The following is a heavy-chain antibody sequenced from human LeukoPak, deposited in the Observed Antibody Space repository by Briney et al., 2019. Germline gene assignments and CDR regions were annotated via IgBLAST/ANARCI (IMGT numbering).Heavy chain of an antibody. Sequence: SVKVSCKASGGTFSSYAISWVRQAPGQGLEWMGGIIPIFGTANYAQKFQGRVTITADESTSTAYMELSSLRSEDAAVYYCATMCENNRGIAARPRYFDYWGLGTLVTVSS. J-gene: IGHJ4*02. V-gene: IGHV1-69*13. D-gene: IGHD6-6*01. CDR1: GGTFSSYA. CDR2: IIPIFGTA. CDR3: ATMCENNRGIAARPRYFDY.